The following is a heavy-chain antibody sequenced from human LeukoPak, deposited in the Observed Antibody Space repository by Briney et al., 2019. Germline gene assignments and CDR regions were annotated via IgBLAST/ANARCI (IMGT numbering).Heavy chain of an antibody. D-gene: IGHD4-17*01. Sequence: VASVKVSCKASGGTFCSYAISWVRQAPGQGLEWMGGIIPIFGTANYAQKFQGRVTITADESTSTAYMELSSLRSEDTAVYYCARARYGNFDYWGQGTLVTVSS. CDR2: IIPIFGTA. V-gene: IGHV1-69*13. CDR1: GGTFCSYA. CDR3: ARARYGNFDY. J-gene: IGHJ4*02.